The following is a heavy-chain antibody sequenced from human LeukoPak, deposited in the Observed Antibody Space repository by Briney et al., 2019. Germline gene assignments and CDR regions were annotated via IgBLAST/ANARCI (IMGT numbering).Heavy chain of an antibody. J-gene: IGHJ4*02. CDR1: GFTFSTYA. D-gene: IGHD3-10*01. CDR2: ISYDGSNK. V-gene: IGHV3-30-3*02. CDR3: AKSYYYGSGSFDY. Sequence: PGGSLRLSCAASGFTFSTYAMNWVRQAPGKGLEWVAVISYDGSNKYYADSVKGRFTISRDNSKNTLYLQMNSLRAEDTAVYYCAKSYYYGSGSFDYWGQGTLVTVSS.